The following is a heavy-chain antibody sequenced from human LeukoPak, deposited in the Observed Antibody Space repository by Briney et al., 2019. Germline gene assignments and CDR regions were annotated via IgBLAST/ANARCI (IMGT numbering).Heavy chain of an antibody. CDR3: ARESYYYGTDAFDI. J-gene: IGHJ3*02. V-gene: IGHV3-11*04. D-gene: IGHD1-26*01. CDR1: GFTFSDYY. Sequence: GGSLRLSCAASGFTFSDYYMSWIRQAPGKGLEWVSYISSSGSTIYYADSVKGRFTICRDNAKNSLYLQMNSLRAEDTAVYYCARESYYYGTDAFDIWGQGTMVTVSS. CDR2: ISSSGSTI.